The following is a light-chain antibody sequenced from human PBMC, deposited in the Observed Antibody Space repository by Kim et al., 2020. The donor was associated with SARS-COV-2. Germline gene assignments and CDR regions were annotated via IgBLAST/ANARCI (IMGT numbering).Light chain of an antibody. CDR3: RMWYTVTNNIL. Sequence: GKTACITGGRNNMGGNSVLWYEQQPRQAPAKVILYDTAGPSATPDRCSGAHSGDAATCTIIRVEDADDADYYCRMWYTVTNNILFGGGTQLTVL. CDR1: NMGGNS. V-gene: IGLV3-21*04. J-gene: IGLJ2*01. CDR2: YDT.